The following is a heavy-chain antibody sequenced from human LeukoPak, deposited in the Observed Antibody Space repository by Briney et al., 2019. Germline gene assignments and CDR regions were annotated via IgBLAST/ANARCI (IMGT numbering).Heavy chain of an antibody. CDR3: ARDSFDCSGGSCYSYDY. D-gene: IGHD2-15*01. CDR2: IYHSGST. J-gene: IGHJ4*02. CDR1: GYSISSGYY. Sequence: SETLSLTCTVSGYSISSGYYWGWIRQPPGKGLEWIGSIYHSGSTYYNPSLKSRVTISVDTSKNQFSLKLSSVTAADTAVYYCARDSFDCSGGSCYSYDYWGQGTLVTVSS. V-gene: IGHV4-38-2*02.